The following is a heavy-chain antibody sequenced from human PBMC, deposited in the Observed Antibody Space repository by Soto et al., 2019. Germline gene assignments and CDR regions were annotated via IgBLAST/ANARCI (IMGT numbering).Heavy chain of an antibody. CDR1: GFTFSSYG. J-gene: IGHJ4*02. CDR3: AKSPNLQWDFDY. Sequence: QVQLVESGGGVVQPGRSLRISCAASGFTFSSYGMHWVRQAPGKGLEWVAVISYDGTNKYHAESVKGRFTISRDNSKNPLYLQMNSLRPEDTAVYYCAKSPNLQWDFDYWGQGTLVTVSS. V-gene: IGHV3-30*18. CDR2: ISYDGTNK. D-gene: IGHD6-19*01.